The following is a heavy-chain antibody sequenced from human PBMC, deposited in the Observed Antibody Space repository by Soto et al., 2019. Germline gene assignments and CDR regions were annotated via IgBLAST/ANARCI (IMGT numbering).Heavy chain of an antibody. D-gene: IGHD6-13*01. CDR3: ARGSSGYISSWYYFDY. CDR1: GFTFTDHA. CDR2: ISGIGGST. J-gene: IGHJ4*02. V-gene: IGHV3-23*01. Sequence: EVQLLESGGGLVQPGGSLRLSCAASGFTFTDHALSWVRQAPGKGLEWVATISGIGGSTYLADSVKGRLSISRDNSKNTVSLLMNSLRAEDTAVYFCARGSSGYISSWYYFDYWGRGTLVTVSS.